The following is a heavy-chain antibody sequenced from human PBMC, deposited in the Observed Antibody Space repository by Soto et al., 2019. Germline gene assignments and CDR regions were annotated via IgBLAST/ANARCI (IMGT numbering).Heavy chain of an antibody. Sequence: PGGSLRLSCAASGVTFSSYAMHWVRQAPGKGLEWVAVISYDGSNKYYADSVKGRFAISRDNSKNTLYLQMNSLRAEDTAVYYCARDRDYYGSLDYWGQGTLVTVSS. CDR1: GVTFSSYA. J-gene: IGHJ4*02. CDR2: ISYDGSNK. D-gene: IGHD3-10*01. V-gene: IGHV3-30*09. CDR3: ARDRDYYGSLDY.